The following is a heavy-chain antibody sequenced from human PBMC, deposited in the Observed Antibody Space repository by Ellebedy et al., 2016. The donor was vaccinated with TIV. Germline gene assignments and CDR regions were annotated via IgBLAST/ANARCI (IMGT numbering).Heavy chain of an antibody. D-gene: IGHD6-6*01. Sequence: ASVKVSXXASGYTFTGYYMHWVRQAPGQGLEWMGWINPNSGGTNYAQKFQGRVTMTRDTSISTAYMELSRLRSDDTAVYYCARDKFRPAARHDYYYYMDVWGKGTTVTVSS. CDR2: INPNSGGT. V-gene: IGHV1-2*02. J-gene: IGHJ6*03. CDR3: ARDKFRPAARHDYYYYMDV. CDR1: GYTFTGYY.